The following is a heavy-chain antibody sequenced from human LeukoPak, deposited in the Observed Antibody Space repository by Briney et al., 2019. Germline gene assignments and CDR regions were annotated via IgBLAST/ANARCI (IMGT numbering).Heavy chain of an antibody. CDR3: AIQPADIVVVPAAIDYYYYYGMDV. V-gene: IGHV3-66*01. J-gene: IGHJ6*02. Sequence: QPGGSLRLSCAASGFTVSSNYMSWVRQAPGKGLEWVSVIYSGGSTYYADSVKGRFTISRDNSKNTLYLRMNSLRAEDTAVYYCAIQPADIVVVPAAIDYYYYYGMDVWGQGTTVTVSS. CDR2: IYSGGST. D-gene: IGHD2-2*01. CDR1: GFTVSSNY.